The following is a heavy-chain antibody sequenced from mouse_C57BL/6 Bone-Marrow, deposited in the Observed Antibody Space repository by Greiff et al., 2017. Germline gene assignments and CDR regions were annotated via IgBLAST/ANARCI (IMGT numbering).Heavy chain of an antibody. V-gene: IGHV1-69*01. J-gene: IGHJ4*01. CDR1: GYNFTSYW. D-gene: IGHD1-1*01. Sequence: QVQLQQPGAELVMPGASVKLSCKASGYNFTSYWMHWVKQRPGQGLEWIGEIDPSDSYTNYNQKFKGKSTLTVDKSSSTADMQLSSLTSEDSAVYYCARGSSPSYAMDYWGQGTSVTVSS. CDR2: IDPSDSYT. CDR3: ARGSSPSYAMDY.